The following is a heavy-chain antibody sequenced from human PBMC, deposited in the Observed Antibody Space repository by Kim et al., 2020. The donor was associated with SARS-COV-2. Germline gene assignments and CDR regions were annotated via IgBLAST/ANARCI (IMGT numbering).Heavy chain of an antibody. CDR1: GITFSKCA. Sequence: GGSLRLSCAASGITFSKCALTWVRQAPGKGLEWVSSLSSTGVSTYYAESVKGRFIMSGDKSKNTLYLQMNSLRADETAVYYCATNSLAGDYDLDYWGQGT. J-gene: IGHJ4*02. V-gene: IGHV3-23*01. D-gene: IGHD4-17*01. CDR2: LSSTGVST. CDR3: ATNSLAGDYDLDY.